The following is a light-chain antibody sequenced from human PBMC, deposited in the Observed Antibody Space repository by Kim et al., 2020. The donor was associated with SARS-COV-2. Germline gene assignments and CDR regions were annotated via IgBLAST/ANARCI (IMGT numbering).Light chain of an antibody. Sequence: QRVTNPCTGSSSNIGAGYDVHWYLQLPGTAPKLLIYGNNNRPSGVPDRFSGSKSGTSASLAITGLRAEDEADYFCQSYDSSLRTYVFGTGTKVTVL. CDR3: QSYDSSLRTYV. CDR2: GNN. V-gene: IGLV1-40*01. J-gene: IGLJ1*01. CDR1: SSNIGAGYD.